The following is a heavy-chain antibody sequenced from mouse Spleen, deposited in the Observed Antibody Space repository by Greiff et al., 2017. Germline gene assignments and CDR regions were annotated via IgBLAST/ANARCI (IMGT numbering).Heavy chain of an antibody. CDR3: ARPLSTMITTYGY. V-gene: IGHV5-9-1*01. J-gene: IGHJ2*01. CDR1: GFTFSSYA. CDR2: ISSGGSYT. D-gene: IGHD2-4*01. Sequence: EVKVVESGGGLVKPGGSLKLSCAASGFTFSSYAMSWVRQTPEKRLEWVATISSGGSYTYYPDSVKGRFTISRDNAKNTLYLQMSSLRSEDTAMYYCARPLSTMITTYGYWGQGTTLTVSS.